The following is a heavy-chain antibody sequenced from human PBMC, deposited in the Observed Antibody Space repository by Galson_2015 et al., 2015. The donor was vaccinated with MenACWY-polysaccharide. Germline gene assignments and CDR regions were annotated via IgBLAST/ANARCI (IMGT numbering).Heavy chain of an antibody. J-gene: IGHJ5*02. D-gene: IGHD6-19*01. V-gene: IGHV3-21*04. CDR1: GFTFSSYS. CDR2: ISSGSSYI. CDR3: AKSASGWYWFDP. Sequence: SLRLSCAASGFTFSSYSMNWVRQAPGKGLEWVSSISSGSSYIYYADSVKGRCTISRDNSKNTLSLQMNSLRAEDTAVYYCAKSASGWYWFDPWGQGTLVTVSS.